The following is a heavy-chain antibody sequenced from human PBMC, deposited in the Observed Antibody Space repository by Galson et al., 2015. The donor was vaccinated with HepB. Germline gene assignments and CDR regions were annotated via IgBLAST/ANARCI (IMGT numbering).Heavy chain of an antibody. D-gene: IGHD4-17*01. CDR2: ISSSSSTM. CDR1: GFTFSSYS. CDR3: ARGITTVTMLNDY. Sequence: SLRLSCAASGFTFSSYSMNWVRQAPGKGLEWVSYISSSSSTMYYADSVKGRFTISRDNAKNSLYLQMNSLRAEDTAVYYCARGITTVTMLNDYWGQGTLVTVSS. V-gene: IGHV3-48*04. J-gene: IGHJ4*02.